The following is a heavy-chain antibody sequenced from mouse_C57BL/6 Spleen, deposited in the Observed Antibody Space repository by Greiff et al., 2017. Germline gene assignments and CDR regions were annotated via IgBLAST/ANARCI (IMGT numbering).Heavy chain of an antibody. CDR1: GFTFSDYY. V-gene: IGHV5-16*01. Sequence: EVQLVESEGGLVQPGSSMKLSCTASGFTFSDYYMAWVRQVPEKGLEWVANINYDGSSTYYLDSLKSRFIISRDNAKNILYLQMSSLKSEDTATYYCARDRGVRGGAMDYWGQGTSVTVSS. CDR2: INYDGSST. CDR3: ARDRGVRGGAMDY. J-gene: IGHJ4*01. D-gene: IGHD2-2*01.